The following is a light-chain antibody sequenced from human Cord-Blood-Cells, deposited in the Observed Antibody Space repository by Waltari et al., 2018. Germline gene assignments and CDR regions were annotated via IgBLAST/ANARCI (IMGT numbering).Light chain of an antibody. Sequence: QSALPQPASVSGSPGQSITISCTGTSRDVGSYNLASWYQQHPGKAPKLMIYEGSKRPSGVSNRFSGSKSGNTASLTISGLQAEDEADYYCCSYAGSSTFVVFGGGTKLTVL. V-gene: IGLV2-23*03. CDR2: EGS. J-gene: IGLJ2*01. CDR3: CSYAGSSTFVV. CDR1: SRDVGSYNL.